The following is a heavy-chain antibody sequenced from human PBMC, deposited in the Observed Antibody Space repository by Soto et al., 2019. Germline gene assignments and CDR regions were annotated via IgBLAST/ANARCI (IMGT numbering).Heavy chain of an antibody. CDR3: ARQTYYFDTSGYAFDY. D-gene: IGHD3-22*01. CDR2: MNPNSGDT. Sequence: QVQLVQSGAEVKKPGASVKVSCKTSGYTFTNYDISWVRQAAGHELAWMGWMNPNSGDTQYAQRFQGRVTMTRDTSKSTAYMELSSLRSEDTALYYCARQTYYFDTSGYAFDYWGQGTPVIVSS. V-gene: IGHV1-8*01. J-gene: IGHJ4*02. CDR1: GYTFTNYD.